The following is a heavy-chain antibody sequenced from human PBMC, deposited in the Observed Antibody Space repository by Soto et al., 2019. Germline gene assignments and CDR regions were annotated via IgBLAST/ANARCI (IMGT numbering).Heavy chain of an antibody. CDR1: GDSVSSNSAA. Sequence: SQTLSLTCAISGDSVSSNSAAWNWIRQSPSRGLEWLGRTYYRSKWYNDYAVSVKSRITINPDTSKNQFSLQLNSVTPEDTAVYYCAREMNDAWGSSYYYYGMDVWGQGTTVTVSS. CDR2: TYYRSKWYN. J-gene: IGHJ6*02. CDR3: AREMNDAWGSSYYYYGMDV. D-gene: IGHD1-1*01. V-gene: IGHV6-1*01.